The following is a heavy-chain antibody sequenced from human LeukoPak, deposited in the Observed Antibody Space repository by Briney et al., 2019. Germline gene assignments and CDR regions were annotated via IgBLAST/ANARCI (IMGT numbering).Heavy chain of an antibody. D-gene: IGHD3-22*01. CDR3: ARHEGDNSGYYMYNWFDP. CDR2: IYYSGST. CDR1: GGSIGSGGYY. Sequence: SQTLSLTCTVSGGSIGSGGYYWSWIRQHPGKGLEWIGYIYYSGSTNYNPSLQSRVTISVDTSKNQFSLKLSSVTAADTAIYYCARHEGDNSGYYMYNWFDPWGQGTLVTVSS. J-gene: IGHJ5*02. V-gene: IGHV4-31*03.